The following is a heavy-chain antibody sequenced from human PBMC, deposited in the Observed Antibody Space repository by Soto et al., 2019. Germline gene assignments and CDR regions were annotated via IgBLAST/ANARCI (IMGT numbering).Heavy chain of an antibody. J-gene: IGHJ3*02. CDR1: GFTFSSYA. Sequence: GGSLRLSCAASGFTFSSYAMSWVRQAPGKGLEWVSAISGSGGSTYYADSVKGRFTISRDNSKNTLYLQMNSLRAEDTAVYYCAKPDSVDYDYVLGSYRFNAFDIWGQGTMVTVSS. CDR2: ISGSGGST. CDR3: AKPDSVDYDYVLGSYRFNAFDI. V-gene: IGHV3-23*01. D-gene: IGHD3-16*02.